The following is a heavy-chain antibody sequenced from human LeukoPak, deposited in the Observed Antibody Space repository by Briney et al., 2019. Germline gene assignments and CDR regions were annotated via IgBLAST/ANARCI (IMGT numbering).Heavy chain of an antibody. CDR3: ARHPQWAEAGSFDY. CDR2: IYYSGST. J-gene: IGHJ4*02. D-gene: IGHD6-13*01. Sequence: SETLSLTCTVSGGSVSSYYWSWIRQPPGKGLEWIGHIYYSGSTNYNPSLKSRVTISVDTSKNQFSLKVSSATAADTAVYYCARHPQWAEAGSFDYWGQGTLVIVSS. V-gene: IGHV4-59*08. CDR1: GGSVSSYY.